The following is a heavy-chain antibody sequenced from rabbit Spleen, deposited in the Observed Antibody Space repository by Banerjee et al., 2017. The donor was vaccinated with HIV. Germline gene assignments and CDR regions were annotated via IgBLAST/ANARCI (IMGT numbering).Heavy chain of an antibody. CDR2: IYTGGSGIT. V-gene: IGHV1S40*01. J-gene: IGHJ6*01. D-gene: IGHD1-1*01. CDR3: ARGVIGDGNYIHDINF. Sequence: QSLEESGGDLVKPGASLTLACIASGVSFSGDSYMCWVRQAPGKGLEWIACIYTGGSGITYYANWVISRFTITSNTNQNTVDLKMTSLTAADTATYFCARGVIGDGNYIHDINFWGQGTLVTVS. CDR1: GVSFSGDSY.